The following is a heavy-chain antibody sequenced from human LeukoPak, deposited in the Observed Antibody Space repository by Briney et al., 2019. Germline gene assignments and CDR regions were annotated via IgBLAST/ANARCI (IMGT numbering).Heavy chain of an antibody. J-gene: IGHJ4*02. CDR3: TNLLY. Sequence: GGSLRLFCAASGFTFSNYVMTWGRQTPGKGLEWVSGITGSGNIIYYADSVKGRFTISRDNSKNTFYLQMNSLKVEDTAVYYCTNLLYWGQGTLVTVSS. V-gene: IGHV3-23*01. D-gene: IGHD3-10*01. CDR2: ITGSGNII. CDR1: GFTFSNYV.